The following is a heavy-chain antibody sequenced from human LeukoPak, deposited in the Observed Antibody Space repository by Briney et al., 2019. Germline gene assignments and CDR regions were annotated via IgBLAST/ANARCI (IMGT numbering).Heavy chain of an antibody. CDR3: ARFLRKIGYCSSTSCRTGYYFDY. Sequence: SETLSLTCAVYGGSFSGYYWSWIRQPPGKGLEWIGEINHSGSTNYNPSLKSRVTISVDTSKSQFSLKLSSVTAADTAVYYCARFLRKIGYCSSTSCRTGYYFDYWGQGTLVTASS. CDR2: INHSGST. J-gene: IGHJ4*02. D-gene: IGHD2-2*01. V-gene: IGHV4-34*01. CDR1: GGSFSGYY.